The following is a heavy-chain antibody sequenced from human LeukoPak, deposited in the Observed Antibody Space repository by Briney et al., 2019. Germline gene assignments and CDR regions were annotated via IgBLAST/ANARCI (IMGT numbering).Heavy chain of an antibody. J-gene: IGHJ5*02. CDR1: GGSISSYY. D-gene: IGHD6-25*01. Sequence: SETLSLTCTVSGGSISSYYWSWIRQPPGKGLEWIGYIYYSGSTNYNPSLKSRVTISVDTSKNQFSLKLSSVTAVDTAVYYCARGAYSSGLYNWFDPWGQGTLVTVSS. CDR2: IYYSGST. CDR3: ARGAYSSGLYNWFDP. V-gene: IGHV4-59*01.